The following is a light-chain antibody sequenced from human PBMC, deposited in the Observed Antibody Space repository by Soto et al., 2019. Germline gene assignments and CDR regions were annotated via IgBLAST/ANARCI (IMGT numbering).Light chain of an antibody. CDR2: DVS. V-gene: IGLV2-14*01. CDR1: SSAVGGYNY. CDR3: SSYTSSSTLYV. J-gene: IGLJ1*01. Sequence: QSALTQPASVSGSHGQSITISCTGTSSAVGGYNYVSWYQQHPGKAPKLMIYDVSNRPSGVSNRFSGSKSGNTASLTISGLQAEDEDDYYCSSYTSSSTLYVFGTGTKLTVL.